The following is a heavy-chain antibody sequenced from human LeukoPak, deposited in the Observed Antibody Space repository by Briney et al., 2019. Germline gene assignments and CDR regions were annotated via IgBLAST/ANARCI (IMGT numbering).Heavy chain of an antibody. V-gene: IGHV4-4*07. J-gene: IGHJ1*01. CDR1: GGSISSYY. D-gene: IGHD6-19*01. CDR3: ASLRYLGSGEDQEYFQH. CDR2: IYITGST. Sequence: PSETLSLTCTVSGGSISSYYWSWFRQPAGKGLEWIGRIYITGSTNYNPSLKSRVTISVDTSKNQFSLKLSSVTAADTAVYYCASLRYLGSGEDQEYFQHWGQGTLVTVSS.